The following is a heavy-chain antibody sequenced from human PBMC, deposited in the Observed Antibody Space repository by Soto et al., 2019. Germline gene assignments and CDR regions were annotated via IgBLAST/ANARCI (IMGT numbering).Heavy chain of an antibody. CDR1: GFSLSTSGVG. CDR2: IYLDGDK. D-gene: IGHD1-26*01. CDR3: AHLWWDSVRTGYFDY. J-gene: IGHJ4*02. Sequence: SGPTLLNPTQTLTLTCTFSGFSLSTSGVGVGWIRQPPGKALEWLALIYLDGDKRYSPSLKSRLTITKDTSKNQEVLTMTIMDPVDTATYYCAHLWWDSVRTGYFDYWGQGTLVTVSS. V-gene: IGHV2-5*02.